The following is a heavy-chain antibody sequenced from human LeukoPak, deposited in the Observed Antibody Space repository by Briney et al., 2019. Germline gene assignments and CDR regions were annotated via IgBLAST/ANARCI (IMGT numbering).Heavy chain of an antibody. CDR1: GFSFSDAW. CDR3: TTPPV. Sequence: GGSLRLSCTASGFSFSDAWMTWVRQAPGKGLEWVGRIKPIATGGTTEYAAPVKGRFTISRDDSKNTVYLQMNSLESEDTAVYYCTTPPVWGQGTLVTASS. CDR2: IKPIATGGTT. J-gene: IGHJ4*02. V-gene: IGHV3-15*01.